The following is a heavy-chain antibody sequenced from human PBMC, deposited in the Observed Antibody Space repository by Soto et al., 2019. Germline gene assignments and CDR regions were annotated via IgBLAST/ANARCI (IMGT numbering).Heavy chain of an antibody. CDR1: GGTFSSYF. V-gene: IGHV1-69*01. CDR3: ARETPSAAAAYYYYGLDV. Sequence: QVQLVQSGAEVKKAGSSVKVSCKVSGGTFSSYFINWVRQAPGQGLEWVGGIIPVFGTASYAEKFQGRVTITADESTSTAYMKLSRLRSDDTAVYYCARETPSAAAAYYYYGLDVWGQGTTVTVPS. J-gene: IGHJ6*02. D-gene: IGHD6-13*01. CDR2: IIPVFGTA.